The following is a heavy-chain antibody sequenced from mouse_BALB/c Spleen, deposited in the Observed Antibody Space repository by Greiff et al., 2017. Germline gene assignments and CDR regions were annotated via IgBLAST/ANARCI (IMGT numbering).Heavy chain of an antibody. D-gene: IGHD2-3*01. CDR3: ARHDGYPYYYAMDY. CDR1: GFSLTSYG. J-gene: IGHJ4*01. CDR2: IWSDGST. V-gene: IGHV2-6-2*01. Sequence: VHLVESGPDLVAPSQSLSITCTVSGFSLTSYGVHWVRQPPGKGLEWLVVIWSDGSTTYNSALKSRLSISKDNSKSQVFLKMNSLQTDDTAMYYCARHDGYPYYYAMDYWGQGTSVTVSS.